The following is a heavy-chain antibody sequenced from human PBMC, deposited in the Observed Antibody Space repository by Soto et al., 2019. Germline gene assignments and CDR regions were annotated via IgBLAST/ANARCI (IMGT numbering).Heavy chain of an antibody. J-gene: IGHJ4*02. D-gene: IGHD2-2*01. V-gene: IGHV3-33*01. CDR1: GFTFSSYG. CDR3: AREGGGGCSSTSCYGDY. CDR2: IWYDGSNK. Sequence: QVQLVESGGGVVQPGRSLRLSCAASGFTFSSYGIHWVRQAPGKGLEWVAVIWYDGSNKYYADSVKGRFTISRDNSKNTLYLQMNSLRAEDTAVYYCAREGGGGCSSTSCYGDYWGQGTLVTVSS.